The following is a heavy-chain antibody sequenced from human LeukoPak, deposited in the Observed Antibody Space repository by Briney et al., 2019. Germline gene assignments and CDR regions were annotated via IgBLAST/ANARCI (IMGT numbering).Heavy chain of an antibody. Sequence: PGGSLRLPCAASGFTFTNYWMSWVRQTPGKGKELVANIKQDGSEKYYVDSVKGRFTISRDNAKNSLHLQLNSLRAEDTAVYYCARDLGYCTGGSCYSRFDYWGQGTLVTVSS. D-gene: IGHD2-15*01. CDR3: ARDLGYCTGGSCYSRFDY. J-gene: IGHJ4*02. CDR1: GFTFTNYW. CDR2: IKQDGSEK. V-gene: IGHV3-7*01.